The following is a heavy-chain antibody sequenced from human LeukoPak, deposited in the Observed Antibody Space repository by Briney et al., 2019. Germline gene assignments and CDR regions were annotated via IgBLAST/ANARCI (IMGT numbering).Heavy chain of an antibody. CDR3: ARFDLLVRGVPFDY. J-gene: IGHJ4*02. Sequence: GGSLRLSCAASGFTFSSYSMNWVRQAPGKGLEWVSYISSSSTIYYADSVKGRFTISRDNAKNSLYLQMNSLRAEDTAVYYCARFDLLVRGVPFDYWGQGTLVTVSS. CDR1: GFTFSSYS. CDR2: ISSSSTI. V-gene: IGHV3-48*01. D-gene: IGHD3-10*01.